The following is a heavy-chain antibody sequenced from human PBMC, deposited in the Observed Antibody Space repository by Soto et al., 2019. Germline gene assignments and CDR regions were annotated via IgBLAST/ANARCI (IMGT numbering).Heavy chain of an antibody. CDR1: GFTFSSYG. D-gene: IGHD2-15*01. V-gene: IGHV3-30*18. J-gene: IGHJ6*02. CDR3: AKLDEGGLQYAYYAMDV. Sequence: PVGSLRLSCAASGFTFSSYGMHWVRQTPGKGLEWVAVISYDGSNKYYADSVKGRFTISRDNSKNTLYLQMTSLRTEDTALYYCAKLDEGGLQYAYYAMDVWGQGTTVTVSS. CDR2: ISYDGSNK.